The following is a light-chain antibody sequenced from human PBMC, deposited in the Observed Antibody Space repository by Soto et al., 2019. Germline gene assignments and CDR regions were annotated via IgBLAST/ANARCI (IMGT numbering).Light chain of an antibody. Sequence: QSVLTQPASVSGSPGQSITISCTGTSSDIGGYNYVSWYQQYPGKTPNLIIYEVTNRPSGISYHFSCSKSGNTASLTISELQVEDEADYYCSSFRSGGTRVLFGGGTKVTVL. CDR1: SSDIGGYNY. V-gene: IGLV2-14*01. CDR2: EVT. J-gene: IGLJ2*01. CDR3: SSFRSGGTRVL.